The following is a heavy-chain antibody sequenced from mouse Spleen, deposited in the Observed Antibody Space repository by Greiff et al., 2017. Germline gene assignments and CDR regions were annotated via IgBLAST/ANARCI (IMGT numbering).Heavy chain of an antibody. D-gene: IGHD2-3*01. V-gene: IGHV1-61*01. J-gene: IGHJ4*01. CDR3: ARRWLLRGYYAMDY. CDR2: IYPSDSET. Sequence: VQLQQPGAELVRPGSSVKLSCKASGYTFTSYWMDWVKQRPGQGLEWIGNIYPSDSETHYNQKFKDKATLTVDKSSSTAYMQLSSLTSEDSAVYYCARRWLLRGYYAMDYWGQGTSVTVSS. CDR1: GYTFTSYW.